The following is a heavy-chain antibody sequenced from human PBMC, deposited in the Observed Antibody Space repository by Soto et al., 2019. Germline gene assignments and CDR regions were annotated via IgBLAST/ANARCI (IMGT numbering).Heavy chain of an antibody. V-gene: IGHV3-74*01. CDR3: ARDRSPSYYYDSSGPLDY. CDR1: GFTFSSYW. Sequence: GGSLRLSCAASGFTFSSYWMHWVRQAPGKGLVWVSRINSDGSSTSYAESVKGRFTISRDNAKNTLYLQMNSLRAEDTAVYYCARDRSPSYYYDSSGPLDYWGQGTLVTVSS. J-gene: IGHJ4*02. CDR2: INSDGSST. D-gene: IGHD3-22*01.